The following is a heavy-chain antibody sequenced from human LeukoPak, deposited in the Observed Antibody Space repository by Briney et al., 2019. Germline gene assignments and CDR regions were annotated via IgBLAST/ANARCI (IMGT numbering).Heavy chain of an antibody. D-gene: IGHD2-21*02. Sequence: ASVKVSCKASGYTFSGYFIHWVRQAPGQGLEWMGWISAYNGNTNYAQKLQGRVTMTTDTSTSTAYMELRSLRSDDTAVYYCARDRAYCGGDCYWVRGAFDYWGQGTLVTVSS. J-gene: IGHJ4*02. V-gene: IGHV1-18*04. CDR1: GYTFSGYF. CDR3: ARDRAYCGGDCYWVRGAFDY. CDR2: ISAYNGNT.